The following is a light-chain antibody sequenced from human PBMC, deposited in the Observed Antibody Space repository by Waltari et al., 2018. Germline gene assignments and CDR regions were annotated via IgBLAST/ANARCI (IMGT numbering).Light chain of an antibody. J-gene: IGLJ3*02. CDR2: EVA. CDR1: SSAVGNYNL. CDR3: CSYAASSTWV. Sequence: QSALTQPASVSGSPGQSITISCTGTSSAVGNYNLVSWYQQHPGKAPNLMIYEVATRPSGVSNRFSGSKSGNTASLTISGLQAEDEADYYCCSYAASSTWVFGGGTKLTVL. V-gene: IGLV2-23*02.